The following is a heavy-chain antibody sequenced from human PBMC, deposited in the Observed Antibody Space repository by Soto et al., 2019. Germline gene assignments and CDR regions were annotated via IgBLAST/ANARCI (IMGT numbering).Heavy chain of an antibody. CDR3: ARGLYCISTSCYLGRWFDP. D-gene: IGHD2-2*01. J-gene: IGHJ5*02. V-gene: IGHV4-4*02. CDR2: IYHSGST. Sequence: QVQLQESGPGLVKPSGTLSLTCAVSGGSISSSNWWSWVRQPPGKGLEWIGEIYHSGSTNYNPSLKSRSPISVDKSKNQFSLKLSSVTAADTAVYYCARGLYCISTSCYLGRWFDPWGQGTLVTVSS. CDR1: GGSISSSNW.